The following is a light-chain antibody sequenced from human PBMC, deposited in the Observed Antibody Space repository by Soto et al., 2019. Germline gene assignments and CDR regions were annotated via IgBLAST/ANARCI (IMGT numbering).Light chain of an antibody. CDR2: GNS. CDR3: QSYDSSLSGNVV. Sequence: QSVLTQPPSVSGAPGQRVTISCTGSSSNIGAGYDVHWYQQLPGTAPKLFIYGNSNRPSGVPDRFSGSKSGTSASLAITGLQAEDEADYYCQSYDSSLSGNVVFGGGTKLTVL. CDR1: SSNIGAGYD. V-gene: IGLV1-40*01. J-gene: IGLJ2*01.